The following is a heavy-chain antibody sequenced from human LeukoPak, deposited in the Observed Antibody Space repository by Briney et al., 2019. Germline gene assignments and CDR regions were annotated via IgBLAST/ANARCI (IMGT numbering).Heavy chain of an antibody. D-gene: IGHD3-16*01. J-gene: IGHJ4*02. Sequence: SGGSLRLSCAASGFTFSSCWMSWVRQAPGKGLEWVANIKKDGSDRYYVDSVKGRFTISRDNAKSSLYLQMNSLRAEDTAVYYCARDVTGLDYWGRGTLVTVSS. CDR3: ARDVTGLDY. V-gene: IGHV3-7*05. CDR1: GFTFSSCW. CDR2: IKKDGSDR.